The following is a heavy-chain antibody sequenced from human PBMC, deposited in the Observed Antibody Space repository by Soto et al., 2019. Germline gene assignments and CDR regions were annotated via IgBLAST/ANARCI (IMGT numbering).Heavy chain of an antibody. CDR1: GFXFSNAW. J-gene: IGHJ3*02. CDR2: IKSKTDGWTT. V-gene: IGHV3-15*01. Sequence: GXLRRSCAASGFXFSNAWMSWVRQAPGKGLEFVGRIKSKTDGWTTDYAAPVKGRFTISRDDSKNTLYMQMNSLKTEDTAVYYCTEAPEFPRIAVAGTDAFDIWGQGTMVTVSS. CDR3: TEAPEFPRIAVAGTDAFDI. D-gene: IGHD6-19*01.